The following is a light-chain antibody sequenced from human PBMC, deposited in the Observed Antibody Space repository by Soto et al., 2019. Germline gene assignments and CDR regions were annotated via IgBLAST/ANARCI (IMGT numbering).Light chain of an antibody. CDR2: WAS. J-gene: IGKJ1*01. Sequence: DIVMTQSPDSLAVSLGERATINCKSNQSVLYSSNNKNYLAWYQQKPGQPPKLLIYWASTRESGVPDRFSGSGSGTDFTLTISRLQAEDVAVYYCQQYYRTAWTFGQGTKVEIK. CDR1: QSVLYSSNNKNY. CDR3: QQYYRTAWT. V-gene: IGKV4-1*01.